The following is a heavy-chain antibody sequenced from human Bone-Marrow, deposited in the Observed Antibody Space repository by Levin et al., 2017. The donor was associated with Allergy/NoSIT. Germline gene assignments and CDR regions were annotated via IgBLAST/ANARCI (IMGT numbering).Heavy chain of an antibody. J-gene: IGHJ4*02. Sequence: GESLKISCKVSGYNFYTFWIGWVRQKPGKGLEWMGIIYPSDSDSRYNPSFQGHVTFSVDKATSTAYLRWNSLTTSDSAMYFCARLRPDDYDYWSGYYGTTLFDYWGQGTQVTVSS. CDR2: IYPSDSDS. CDR3: ARLRPDDYDYWSGYYGTTLFDY. CDR1: GYNFYTFW. D-gene: IGHD3-3*01. V-gene: IGHV5-51*01.